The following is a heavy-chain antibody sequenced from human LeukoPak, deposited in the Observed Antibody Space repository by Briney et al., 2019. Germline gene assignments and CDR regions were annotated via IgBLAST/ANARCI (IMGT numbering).Heavy chain of an antibody. D-gene: IGHD6-13*01. J-gene: IGHJ4*02. CDR1: GGSISSSSYY. CDR3: ARGPWQQLAHFDY. V-gene: IGHV4-39*07. Sequence: PSETLSLTCTVSGGSISSSSYYWGWIRQPPGKGLEWIANIYFTGSTYYSPSLKSRFTISIDTSKNQFSLRLNSVTAADTAVYYCARGPWQQLAHFDYWGQGTLVTVSS. CDR2: IYFTGST.